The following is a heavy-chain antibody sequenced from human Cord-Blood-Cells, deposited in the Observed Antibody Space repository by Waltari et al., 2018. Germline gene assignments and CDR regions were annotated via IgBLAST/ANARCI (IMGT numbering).Heavy chain of an antibody. J-gene: IGHJ4*02. V-gene: IGHV3-53*01. CDR1: GFTVSSNY. CDR2: IYSGGST. Sequence: EVQLVESGGGLIQPGGSMRLPCAASGFTVSSNYMSRARQAPGKGLEWVSVIYSGGSTYYADSVKGRFTISRDNSKNTLYLQMNSLRAEDTAVYYCARGGYCTNGVCFDYWGQGTLVTVSS. D-gene: IGHD2-8*01. CDR3: ARGGYCTNGVCFDY.